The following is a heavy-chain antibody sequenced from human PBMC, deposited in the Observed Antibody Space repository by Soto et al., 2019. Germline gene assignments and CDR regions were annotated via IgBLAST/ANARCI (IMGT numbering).Heavy chain of an antibody. V-gene: IGHV4-34*01. CDR1: GGSFSGYY. CDR3: ARGKKSSSTSCYSDY. J-gene: IGHJ4*02. Sequence: SETLSLTCAGYGGSFSGYYWSWIRQPPGKGLEWIGEINHSGSTNYNPSLKSRVTISVDTSKNQFSLKLSSVTAADTAVYYCARGKKSSSTSCYSDYWGQGTLVTAPQ. D-gene: IGHD2-2*01. CDR2: INHSGST.